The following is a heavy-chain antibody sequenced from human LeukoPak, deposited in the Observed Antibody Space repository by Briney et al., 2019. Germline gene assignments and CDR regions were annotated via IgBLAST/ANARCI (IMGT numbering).Heavy chain of an antibody. D-gene: IGHD2-15*01. Sequence: SETLSLTCAVCGVSISSDNWWTWVRQPPGKGLEWIGETHRSGDTKYNPSLRGRATISMDNSKNHLSLNLFSVTAADTAVYYCAREVVVAAAFDIWGQGTMVTVSS. J-gene: IGHJ3*02. CDR1: GVSISSDNW. CDR3: AREVVVAAAFDI. V-gene: IGHV4/OR15-8*02. CDR2: THRSGDT.